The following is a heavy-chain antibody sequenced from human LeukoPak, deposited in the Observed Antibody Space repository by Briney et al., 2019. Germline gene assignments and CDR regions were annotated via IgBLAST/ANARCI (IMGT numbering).Heavy chain of an antibody. J-gene: IGHJ4*02. D-gene: IGHD6-19*01. CDR2: IYTSGST. CDR1: GGSISSYY. V-gene: IGHV4-4*09. CDR3: ARLDSSGWYFDY. Sequence: SETLSLTCAVSGGSISSYYWSWIRQPPGKGLEWIGYIYTSGSTNYNPSLKRPVTISVDTSKNQFSLKLSSVTAAGTAVYYCARLDSSGWYFDYWGQGTLVTVSS.